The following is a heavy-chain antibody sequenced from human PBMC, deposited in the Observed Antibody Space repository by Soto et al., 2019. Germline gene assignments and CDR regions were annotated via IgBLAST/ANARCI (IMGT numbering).Heavy chain of an antibody. V-gene: IGHV1-69*01. J-gene: IGHJ6*02. Sequence: QVQLVQSGPEVKKPGSSVKVSCKASGGTFRTYAVSWVRRAPGHGLEWLGGIIPAHDTPNYAPRFEGRVTITADESTNTAYMELNSLTSDDTAVYYCSRDRRAYYMRNVNYFYGMDVWGQGTTVTVSS. D-gene: IGHD1-1*01. CDR2: IIPAHDTP. CDR1: GGTFRTYA. CDR3: SRDRRAYYMRNVNYFYGMDV.